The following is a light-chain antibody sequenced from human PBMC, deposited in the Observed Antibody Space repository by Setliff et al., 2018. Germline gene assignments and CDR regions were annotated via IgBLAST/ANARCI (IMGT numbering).Light chain of an antibody. Sequence: QSVLTQPASVSGSPGQSITISCTGTTNDVGKYNLVSWYQQHPGKAPKLILYDFTTRPSGVSDRFSGSKSANTASLTISGLQPEDEADYYCCSYAGGSTFAFGGGTKVTVL. V-gene: IGLV2-23*02. CDR3: CSYAGGSTFA. J-gene: IGLJ1*01. CDR1: TNDVGKYNL. CDR2: DFT.